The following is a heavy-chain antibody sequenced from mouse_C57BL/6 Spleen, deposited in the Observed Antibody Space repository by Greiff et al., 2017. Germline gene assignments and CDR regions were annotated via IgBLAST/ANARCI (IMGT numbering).Heavy chain of an antibody. D-gene: IGHD2-3*01. CDR2: IYPGDGDT. V-gene: IGHV1-82*01. CDR3: ARYDGYYGGY. CDR1: GYAFSSSW. Sequence: QVQLKESGPELVKPGASVKISCKASGYAFSSSWMNWVKQRPGKGLEWIGRIYPGDGDTNYNGKFKGKATLTADKSSSTAYMQLSSLTSEDSAVYFCARYDGYYGGYWGQGTTLTVSS. J-gene: IGHJ2*01.